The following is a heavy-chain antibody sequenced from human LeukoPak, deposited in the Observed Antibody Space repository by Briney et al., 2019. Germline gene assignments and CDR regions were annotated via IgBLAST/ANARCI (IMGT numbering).Heavy chain of an antibody. V-gene: IGHV3-30*18. Sequence: GGSLRLSCTASGFTFSTYGMHWVRQAPGKGLEWVTLISYDGSTKYYSDSVKGRFTLSRDNSKNTLYLQMNSLRAEDTAVYYCAKDADTLAPGYYYDSSGYFDYWGQGTLVTVSS. J-gene: IGHJ4*02. CDR1: GFTFSTYG. D-gene: IGHD3-22*01. CDR2: ISYDGSTK. CDR3: AKDADTLAPGYYYDSSGYFDY.